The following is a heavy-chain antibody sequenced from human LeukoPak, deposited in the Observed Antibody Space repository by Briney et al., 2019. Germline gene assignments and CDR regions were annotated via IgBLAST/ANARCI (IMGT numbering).Heavy chain of an antibody. Sequence: SVKVSCKASGGTFSSYAISWVRQAPGQGLEWMGRIIPILGIANYAQKFQGRVTITADKSTSTAYMELSSLRSEDTAVYYCARERRDGYNHPSGYFDYWGQGTLVTVSS. V-gene: IGHV1-69*04. CDR1: GGTFSSYA. CDR2: IIPILGIA. J-gene: IGHJ4*02. D-gene: IGHD5-24*01. CDR3: ARERRDGYNHPSGYFDY.